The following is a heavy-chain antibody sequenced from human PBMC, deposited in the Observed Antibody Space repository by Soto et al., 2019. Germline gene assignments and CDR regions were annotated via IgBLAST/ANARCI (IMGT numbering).Heavy chain of an antibody. D-gene: IGHD2-21*01. J-gene: IGHJ4*02. CDR1: GFTFSSYW. CDR3: ARVAYVDESFDY. Sequence: EVHLVASGGGLVQPGGSLRLSCAASGFTFSSYWMTWVRQAPGKGLEWVANTKPDGSEKNYVGSVKGRFTISRDNAKNSLFLQMDSLRAEDTAVYYCARVAYVDESFDYWGQGTLVTVSS. V-gene: IGHV3-7*01. CDR2: TKPDGSEK.